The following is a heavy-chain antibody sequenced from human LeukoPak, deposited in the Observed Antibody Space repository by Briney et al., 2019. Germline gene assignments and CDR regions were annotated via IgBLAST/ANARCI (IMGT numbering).Heavy chain of an antibody. V-gene: IGHV4-4*07. CDR3: ARGAGYSREVNFYHYMDV. CDR1: GGSLSTNY. Sequence: PSETLSLTCTVSGGSLSTNYWSWVRQPAGKGLEWIGRIFASGSTNYNPSLKSRVTMSVDTSKNQFSLNLTSVTAADTAVYYCARGAGYSREVNFYHYMDVWGQGTLVTVSS. J-gene: IGHJ1*01. CDR2: IFASGST. D-gene: IGHD1-26*01.